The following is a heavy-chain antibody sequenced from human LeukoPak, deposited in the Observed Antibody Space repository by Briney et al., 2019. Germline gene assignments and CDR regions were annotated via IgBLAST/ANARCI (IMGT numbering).Heavy chain of an antibody. D-gene: IGHD1-7*01. CDR3: ARNWNYGTPQYYFDY. V-gene: IGHV4-59*01. CDR1: GGSISPYY. CDR2: IYYSGST. Sequence: KPSETLSLTCTVSGGSISPYYWSWIRQPPGKGLEWMGYIYYSGSTKYNPSLKSRVTISVDTSKNQFSLKLSSVTAADTAVYYCARNWNYGTPQYYFDYWGLGTLVTVSS. J-gene: IGHJ4*02.